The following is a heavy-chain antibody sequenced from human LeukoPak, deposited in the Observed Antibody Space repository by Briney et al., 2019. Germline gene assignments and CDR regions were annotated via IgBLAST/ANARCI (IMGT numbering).Heavy chain of an antibody. J-gene: IGHJ4*02. D-gene: IGHD3-22*01. CDR2: INPNSGGT. Sequence: ASVKVSCKASGYIFTGDHMHWVRQAPGQGLEWMGWINPNSGGTSYAQKFQGRVTMTRDTSISTAYMELSRLTSDDTAVYYCARDPNYQYDASGYTLGFWGQGTLVTVSS. CDR1: GYIFTGDH. V-gene: IGHV1-2*02. CDR3: ARDPNYQYDASGYTLGF.